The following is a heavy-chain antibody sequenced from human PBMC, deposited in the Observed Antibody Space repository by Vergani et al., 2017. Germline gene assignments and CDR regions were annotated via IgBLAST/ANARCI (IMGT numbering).Heavy chain of an antibody. CDR3: ATAPPLYSSSWYSYYFDY. D-gene: IGHD6-13*01. J-gene: IGHJ4*02. V-gene: IGHV1-69*04. CDR2: IIPILGIA. Sequence: QVQLVQSGAEVKKPGASVKVSCKASGGTFSSYAISWVRQAPGQGLEWMGRIIPILGIANDAQKFQGRVTITADKSTSTAYMALSSLRSEDTAVYYCATAPPLYSSSWYSYYFDYWGQGTLVTVSS. CDR1: GGTFSSYA.